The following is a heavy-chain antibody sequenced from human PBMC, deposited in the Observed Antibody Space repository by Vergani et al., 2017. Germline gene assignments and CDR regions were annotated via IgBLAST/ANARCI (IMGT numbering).Heavy chain of an antibody. V-gene: IGHV1-18*04. Sequence: QVQLVQSGIEVKKPGASVKVSCQASGYDFTSYAINWVRQAPGQGLEWMGWINTDDGKTDFAQKIQGRVTLTIDTSTSTAYMELRSLRSDDTAVYYCARDPDIVVVPAAPYYYYYYGMDVWGQXP. CDR2: INTDDGKT. CDR3: ARDPDIVVVPAAPYYYYYYGMDV. D-gene: IGHD2-2*01. J-gene: IGHJ6*02. CDR1: GYDFTSYA.